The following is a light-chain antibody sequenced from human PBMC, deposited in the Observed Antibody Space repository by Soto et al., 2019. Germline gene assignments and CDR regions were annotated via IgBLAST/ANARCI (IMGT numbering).Light chain of an antibody. CDR2: SVS. CDR3: QRTYNAPLT. V-gene: IGKV1-27*01. Sequence: DIQVTQSPSSLSASVGDRVTVTYRVSQGISSYLSWYRQKPGRVPSLLIYSVSNLRSGVPSRFSGSGSGTDFTLTVSSLQPEDVATYYDQRTYNAPLTFGGGTKVEI. J-gene: IGKJ4*01. CDR1: QGISSY.